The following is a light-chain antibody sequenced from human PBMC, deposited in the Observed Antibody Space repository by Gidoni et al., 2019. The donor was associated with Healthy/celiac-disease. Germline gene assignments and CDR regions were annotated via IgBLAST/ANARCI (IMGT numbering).Light chain of an antibody. CDR1: QSVSSSY. CDR3: QQYGSSLGLT. Sequence: EIVLMQSPGTLSLSPGERATLSCRASQSVSSSYLAWYQQKPGQAPRLLIYGASSRATGIPDRFSGSGSGTDFTLTISRLEPEDFAVYYCQQYGSSLGLTFGGGTKVEIK. J-gene: IGKJ4*01. CDR2: GAS. V-gene: IGKV3-20*01.